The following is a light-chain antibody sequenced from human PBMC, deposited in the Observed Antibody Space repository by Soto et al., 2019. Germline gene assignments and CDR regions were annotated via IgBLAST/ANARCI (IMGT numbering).Light chain of an antibody. CDR2: DAS. CDR3: HQRSNWPLT. CDR1: QSVSSY. J-gene: IGKJ4*01. V-gene: IGKV3-11*01. Sequence: EIVLTQSPATLSLSPGERATLSCRASQSVSSYLAWYQQKPGQAPRLLIYDASTRATGIPGRFSGSGSGTDFTLTNSSLEPVDFAVYYCHQRSNWPLTFGGGTKVETK.